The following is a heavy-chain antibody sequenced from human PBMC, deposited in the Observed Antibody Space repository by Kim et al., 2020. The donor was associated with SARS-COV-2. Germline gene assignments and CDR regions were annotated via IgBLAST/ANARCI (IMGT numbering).Heavy chain of an antibody. CDR3: ASQDDYGDYA. CDR2: IYYSRST. Sequence: SETLSLTCTVSGGSISSSSYYWGWIRQPPGKGLEWIGSIYYSRSTYYNPSLKSRVTISVDTSKNQFSLKLSSVTAADTAVYYCASQDDYGDYAWGQGTLVTVSS. CDR1: GGSISSSSYY. V-gene: IGHV4-39*01. D-gene: IGHD4-17*01. J-gene: IGHJ5*01.